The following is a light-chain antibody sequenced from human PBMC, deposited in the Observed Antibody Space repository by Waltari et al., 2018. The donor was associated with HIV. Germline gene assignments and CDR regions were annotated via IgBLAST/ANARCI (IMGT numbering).Light chain of an antibody. CDR3: QSYDTRSSGFLV. J-gene: IGLJ3*02. V-gene: IGLV1-40*01. CDR1: SSNIGATYD. Sequence: QSVLTQPPSVSGAPGPTVTISCTGRSSNIGATYDVHWYQQLPGRAPKVLVYGNIYRPPGVPDRFSGSKSGTSASLAITGLQADDEGYYYCQSYDTRSSGFLVFGGGTKVTVL. CDR2: GNI.